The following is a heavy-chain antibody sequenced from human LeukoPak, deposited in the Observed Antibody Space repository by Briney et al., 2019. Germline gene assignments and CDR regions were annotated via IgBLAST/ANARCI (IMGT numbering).Heavy chain of an antibody. Sequence: SETLSLTCAVYGGSFSGYYWSWIRQPPGKGLEWIGEINHSGSTNYNPSLKSRVTISVDTSKNQFSLKLSSVTAADTAVYYCARLKATVSIHAYFDYWGQGTLVTVSS. D-gene: IGHD4-17*01. CDR1: GGSFSGYY. CDR3: ARLKATVSIHAYFDY. J-gene: IGHJ4*02. CDR2: INHSGST. V-gene: IGHV4-34*01.